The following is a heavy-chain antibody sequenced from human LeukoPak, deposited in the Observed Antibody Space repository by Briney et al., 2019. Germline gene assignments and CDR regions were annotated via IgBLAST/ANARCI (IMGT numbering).Heavy chain of an antibody. CDR2: ISSSSSYI. V-gene: IGHV3-21*01. Sequence: GGSLRLSCAASGFTFSSYSMNWVRQAPGKGLEWVSSISSSSSYIYYADSVKGRFTISRDNAKNSLYLQMNSLRAEDTAVYYCARDRLPLGSSSFDPWGQGTLVTVSS. J-gene: IGHJ5*02. D-gene: IGHD6-13*01. CDR1: GFTFSSYS. CDR3: ARDRLPLGSSSFDP.